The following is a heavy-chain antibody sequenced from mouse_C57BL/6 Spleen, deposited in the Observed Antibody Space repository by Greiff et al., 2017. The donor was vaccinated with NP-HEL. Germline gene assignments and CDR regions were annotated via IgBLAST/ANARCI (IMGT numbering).Heavy chain of an antibody. V-gene: IGHV2-5*01. CDR2: IWRGGST. D-gene: IGHD2-4*01. CDR3: AKNGNYYDYDGGFAY. Sequence: VQLQQSGPGLVQPSQSLSITCPVSGFSLTSYGVHWVRQSPGKGLEWLGVIWRGGSTDYNAAFMSRLSITKDTSKSQVFFKMNSLQADDTAIYYCAKNGNYYDYDGGFAYWGQGTLVTVSA. J-gene: IGHJ3*01. CDR1: GFSLTSYG.